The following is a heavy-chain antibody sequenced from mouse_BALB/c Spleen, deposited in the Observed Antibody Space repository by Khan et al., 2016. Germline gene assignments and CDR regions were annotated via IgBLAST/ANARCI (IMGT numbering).Heavy chain of an antibody. V-gene: IGHV4-1*02. CDR3: AGLGSWGGCAY. CDR2: INPDSSTI. Sequence: EVQLVESGGGLVQPGGSLKLSCAASGFDFSSYWMSWVRQAPGKGLEWIGEINPDSSTINYTPSLKDKFIISRDNAKNTLCLQMSRVRSEDTALCDCAGLGSWGGCAYCGQGTLVTVSA. J-gene: IGHJ3*01. D-gene: IGHD4-1*01. CDR1: GFDFSSYW.